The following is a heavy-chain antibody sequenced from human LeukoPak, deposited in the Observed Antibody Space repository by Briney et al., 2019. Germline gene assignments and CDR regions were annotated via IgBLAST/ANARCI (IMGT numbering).Heavy chain of an antibody. V-gene: IGHV3-7*01. D-gene: IGHD6-13*01. CDR3: ARVRRLGIAAAGTDYYYYYYGMDV. Sequence: PGGSLRLSCAASGFTFSGYWMSLLRQAPGKGLEGVANIKQDGGEKYYVDCAKGRFTISRDNAKNSLYLQMNTLRAEDTAVYYCARVRRLGIAAAGTDYYYYYYGMDVWGQGTTVTVSS. CDR2: IKQDGGEK. CDR1: GFTFSGYW. J-gene: IGHJ6*02.